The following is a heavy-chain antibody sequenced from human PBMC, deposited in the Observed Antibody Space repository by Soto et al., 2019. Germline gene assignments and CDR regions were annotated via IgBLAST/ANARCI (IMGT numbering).Heavy chain of an antibody. J-gene: IGHJ4*02. V-gene: IGHV3-23*01. CDR2: ISGSGASP. Sequence: GGSLRLCCAASGFTFSTYTMSWVRRAPGKGLEWVSAISGSGASPSYADSVQGRFTISRDNPKRTLYLQMNNLRAEDTAVYYCAKARCSTTTCYVPDYWGQGTLVTVSS. CDR3: AKARCSTTTCYVPDY. CDR1: GFTFSTYT. D-gene: IGHD2-2*01.